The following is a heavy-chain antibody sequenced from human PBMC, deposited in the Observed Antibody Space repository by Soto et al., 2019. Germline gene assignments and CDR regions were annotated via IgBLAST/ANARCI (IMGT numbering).Heavy chain of an antibody. V-gene: IGHV3-23*01. D-gene: IGHD3-3*02. CDR1: GFTFRSYA. J-gene: IGHJ4*02. CDR3: AKELHFWSGRGYFDY. Sequence: EVQLLESGGGLVQPGGSLRLSCAASGFTFRSYAMSWVRQAPGKGLEWVSAISGSGGSTYYADSVKGRFTISRDNSKHTLYLQMYSLRAEDTAVYYCAKELHFWSGRGYFDYGGQGTLVTVSS. CDR2: ISGSGGST.